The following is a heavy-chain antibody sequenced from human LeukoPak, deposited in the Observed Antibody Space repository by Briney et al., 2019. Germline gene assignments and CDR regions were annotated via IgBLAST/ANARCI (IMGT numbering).Heavy chain of an antibody. CDR2: IWSDGSNK. CDR3: AKALYDSSGYYFLNAFDI. V-gene: IGHV3-30*02. CDR1: GFIFRDYG. D-gene: IGHD3-22*01. Sequence: GGSLRPSCAASGFIFRDYGMHWVRQAPGKGLEWVAVIWSDGSNKYYADSVKGRFTISRDNSKNTLYLQMNSLRAEDTAVYYCAKALYDSSGYYFLNAFDIWGQGTMVTVSS. J-gene: IGHJ3*02.